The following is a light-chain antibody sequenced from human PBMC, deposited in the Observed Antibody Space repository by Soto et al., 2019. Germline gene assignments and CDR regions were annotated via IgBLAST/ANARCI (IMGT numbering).Light chain of an antibody. Sequence: IVLTQSPDTLSLSPGDRATLSCRASQSVSRCLTWWQRKPGRPPRRLIYYCATRGTGIPPRFSGSGSGTDFTLTISSLEPEDFAVYYCQQRSNSVGGGTKVDIK. V-gene: IGKV3-11*01. CDR3: QQRSNS. CDR2: YCA. J-gene: IGKJ4*01. CDR1: QSVSRC.